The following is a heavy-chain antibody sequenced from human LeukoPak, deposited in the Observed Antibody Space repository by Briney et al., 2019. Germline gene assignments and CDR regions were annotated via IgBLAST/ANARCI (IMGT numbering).Heavy chain of an antibody. CDR2: INPSGGST. J-gene: IGHJ6*03. CDR3: ARPLTKYGGSSGDYYYYMDV. V-gene: IGHV1-46*01. Sequence: ASVKVSCKASGYTFTSYYMHWVRQAPGQGLEWMGIINPSGGSTSYAQKFQGRVTMTRDMSTSTVYMELSSLRSEDTAVYYCARPLTKYGGSSGDYYYYMDVWGKGTTVTVSS. CDR1: GYTFTSYY. D-gene: IGHD4-23*01.